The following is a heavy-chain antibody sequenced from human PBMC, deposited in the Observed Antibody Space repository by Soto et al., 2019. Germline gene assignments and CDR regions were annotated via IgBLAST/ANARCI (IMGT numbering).Heavy chain of an antibody. CDR3: ARLYTSGSYDGSGYYPRFDY. V-gene: IGHV3-48*03. CDR1: GFTFSSYE. Sequence: EVQLVESGGGLVQPGGSLRLSCAASGFTFSSYEMNWVRQAPGKGLEWVSYISSSGSTIYYADSVKGRFTISRDNAKNSLYLQMNSLRAEDTAVYYCARLYTSGSYDGSGYYPRFDYWGQGTLVTVSS. D-gene: IGHD3-22*01. J-gene: IGHJ4*02. CDR2: ISSSGSTI.